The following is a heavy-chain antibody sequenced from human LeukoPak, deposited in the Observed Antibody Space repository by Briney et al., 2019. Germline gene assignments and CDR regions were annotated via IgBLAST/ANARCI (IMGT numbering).Heavy chain of an antibody. V-gene: IGHV4-34*01. CDR1: GESFSGYY. CDR3: ARGDSSGSLLLW. J-gene: IGHJ4*02. D-gene: IGHD3-22*01. Sequence: SETLSLTCAVYGESFSGYYWSWIRQPPGKGLEWIGEINHSGSTNYNPSLKSRVTISVDTSKNQFSLKLSSVTAADTAVYYCARGDSSGSLLLWWGQGTLVTVSS. CDR2: INHSGST.